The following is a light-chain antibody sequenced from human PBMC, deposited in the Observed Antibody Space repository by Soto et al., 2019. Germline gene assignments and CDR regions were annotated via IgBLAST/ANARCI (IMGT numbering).Light chain of an antibody. Sequence: EIVFTQSPAALSLSPGERATLSCRASPSVTNFLAWYQQKPGQXPRLLIYGASSRATGIPDRFSGSASGAEFTLTSSRLEPEDFAVYYCQQYGSSPGRTFGQGTKVDIK. V-gene: IGKV3-20*01. J-gene: IGKJ1*01. CDR3: QQYGSSPGRT. CDR2: GAS. CDR1: PSVTNF.